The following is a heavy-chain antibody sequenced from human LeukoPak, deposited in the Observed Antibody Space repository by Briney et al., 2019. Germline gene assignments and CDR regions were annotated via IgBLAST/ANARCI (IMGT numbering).Heavy chain of an antibody. CDR2: IYYSGST. J-gene: IGHJ4*02. CDR1: GGSISSSSYY. D-gene: IGHD4-17*01. V-gene: IGHV4-39*07. Sequence: PSETLSLTCTVSGGSISSSSYYWGWIRQPPGKGPEWIGSIYYSGSTYYNPSLKSRVTISVDTSKNQFSLKLSSVTAADTAVYYCAREGGTGDYGDYGFDYWGQGTLVTVSS. CDR3: AREGGTGDYGDYGFDY.